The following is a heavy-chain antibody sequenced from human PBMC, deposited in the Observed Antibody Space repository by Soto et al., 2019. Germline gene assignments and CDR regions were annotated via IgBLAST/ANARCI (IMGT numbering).Heavy chain of an antibody. J-gene: IGHJ4*02. Sequence: QLQLXESGPGLVKPSETLSLTCTVSGGSISSSSYFWGWIRQPPGKGLEWIGSIYYSGSTYYNPSLKSRVTISVDTSKNQFSLKLSSVTAADTAVYYCARHDWNGVDYWGQGTLVTVSS. CDR3: ARHDWNGVDY. CDR2: IYYSGST. V-gene: IGHV4-39*01. CDR1: GGSISSSSYF. D-gene: IGHD1-1*01.